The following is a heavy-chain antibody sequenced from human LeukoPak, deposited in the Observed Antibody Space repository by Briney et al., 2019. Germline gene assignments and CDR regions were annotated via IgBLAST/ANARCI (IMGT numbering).Heavy chain of an antibody. CDR2: INAYNGNT. J-gene: IGHJ4*02. D-gene: IGHD6-19*01. V-gene: IGHV1-18*01. CDR3: ARDQAVAGLRGIPFDY. Sequence: ASVKVSCKASGYTFTSYGISWVRQAPGQGLEWMGWINAYNGNTNYAQKLQGRVTMTRDTSTSTAYRELRSLRSDDTAVYYCARDQAVAGLRGIPFDYWGQGTLVTVSS. CDR1: GYTFTSYG.